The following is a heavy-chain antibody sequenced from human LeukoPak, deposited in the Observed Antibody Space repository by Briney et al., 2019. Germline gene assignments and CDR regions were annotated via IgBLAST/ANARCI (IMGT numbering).Heavy chain of an antibody. CDR3: ARAAAGTMIADAFDI. J-gene: IGHJ3*02. D-gene: IGHD3-22*01. CDR2: ISSSSSYV. V-gene: IGHV3-21*01. CDR1: GFTFSSYS. Sequence: GGSLRLSCAASGFTFSSYSMNWVRQAPGKGLEWVSSISSSSSYVYYADSVKGRFTISRDNAKSSLYLQMNSLRAEDTAVYYCARAAAGTMIADAFDIWGQGTMVTVSS.